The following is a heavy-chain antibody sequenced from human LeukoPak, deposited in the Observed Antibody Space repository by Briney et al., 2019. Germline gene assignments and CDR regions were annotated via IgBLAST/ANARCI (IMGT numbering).Heavy chain of an antibody. CDR2: ISGSGGST. D-gene: IGHD3-9*01. J-gene: IGHJ4*02. V-gene: IGHV3-23*01. Sequence: GGSLRLSCAASGFTFSSYAMSWVRQAPGKGLEWVSAISGSGGSTYYADSVKGRFTISRENSKNTLWLQMNSLRAEDTAVYYCTRLHYDVLTGPFDYWGQGTLVTVCS. CDR3: TRLHYDVLTGPFDY. CDR1: GFTFSSYA.